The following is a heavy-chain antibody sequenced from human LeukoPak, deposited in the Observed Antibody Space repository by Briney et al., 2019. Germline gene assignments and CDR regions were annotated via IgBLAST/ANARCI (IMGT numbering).Heavy chain of an antibody. CDR3: ARAPAASYFYFHFMHV. CDR2: IVPRFSSP. J-gene: IGHJ6*03. V-gene: IGHV1-69*05. Sequence: ASVKVSCKASGGTLSNYAFCWVRQAPGQGLEWMGGIVPRFSSPNYAQKFRGRVTITTDESTTTVYMELNSLTSEDTAIYYCARAPAASYFYFHFMHVWGKGATVIVSS. D-gene: IGHD2-2*01. CDR1: GGTLSNYA.